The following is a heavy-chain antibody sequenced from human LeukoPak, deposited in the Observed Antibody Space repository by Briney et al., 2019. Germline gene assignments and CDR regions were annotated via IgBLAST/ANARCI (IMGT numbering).Heavy chain of an antibody. V-gene: IGHV3-53*01. D-gene: IGHD6-13*01. J-gene: IGHJ4*02. CDR2: LYASGSA. CDR1: GFTVSSNY. Sequence: GGSLRLSCAASGFTVSSNYMSWVRQAPWKGLEWVSILYASGSAYYADSVKGRFTISRDNSKNTLYLQMNSLRAEDTAVYYCARVIAAAGIDYFDYWGQGTLVTVSS. CDR3: ARVIAAAGIDYFDY.